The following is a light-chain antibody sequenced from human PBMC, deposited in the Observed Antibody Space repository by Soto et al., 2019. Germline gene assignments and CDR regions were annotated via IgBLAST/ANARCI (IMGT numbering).Light chain of an antibody. CDR1: QSITSW. CDR3: QQYYSYPRT. J-gene: IGKJ4*01. Sequence: DIQMTQSPSTLSASVGDRVTITCRASQSITSWLAWYQQKPGKAPKLLIYKASSLESGVPSRFSGSGSGTEFTLTISSLQPDDFATYYCQQYYSYPRTFGGGTKVEIK. CDR2: KAS. V-gene: IGKV1-5*03.